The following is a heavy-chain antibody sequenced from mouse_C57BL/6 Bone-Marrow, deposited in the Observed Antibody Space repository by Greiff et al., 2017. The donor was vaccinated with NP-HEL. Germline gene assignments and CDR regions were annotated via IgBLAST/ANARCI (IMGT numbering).Heavy chain of an antibody. CDR3: ARVLYGSSYVGYYFDY. Sequence: EVMLVESGGDLVKPGGSLKLSCAASGFTFSSYGMSWVRQTPDKRLEWVATISSGGSYTYYPASVKGRFTLSRDNAKNTLYLQMSSLKSEDTAMYYCARVLYGSSYVGYYFDYWGQGTTLTVSS. CDR2: ISSGGSYT. D-gene: IGHD1-1*01. J-gene: IGHJ2*01. V-gene: IGHV5-6*01. CDR1: GFTFSSYG.